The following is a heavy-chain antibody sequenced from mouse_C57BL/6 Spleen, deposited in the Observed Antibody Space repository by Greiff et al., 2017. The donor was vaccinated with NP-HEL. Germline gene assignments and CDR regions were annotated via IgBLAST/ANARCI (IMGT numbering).Heavy chain of an antibody. D-gene: IGHD1-1*02. CDR2: IYPGGGNT. Sequence: QVQLQQSGAELVRPGASVKLSCKASGYAFTSYCISWVKQRPGQGLEWIGEIYPGGGNTNYNGKFKGKATLTADKSSSTAYMQLRSLTSEDSAVYFCARAGICDYWGQGTTLTVSS. J-gene: IGHJ2*01. CDR3: ARAGICDY. V-gene: IGHV1-81*01. CDR1: GYAFTSYC.